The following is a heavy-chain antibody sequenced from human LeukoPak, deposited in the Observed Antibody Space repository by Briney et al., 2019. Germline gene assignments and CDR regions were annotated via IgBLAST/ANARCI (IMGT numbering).Heavy chain of an antibody. CDR2: INPSGGST. Sequence: VASVKVSRKASGYTFTSYYMHWVRQAPGQGLEWMGIINPSGGSTSYAQKFQGRVTMTRDTSTSTVYMELSSPRSEDTAVYYCARARYDSSGYYYEVDYWGQGTLVTVSS. D-gene: IGHD3-22*01. CDR3: ARARYDSSGYYYEVDY. CDR1: GYTFTSYY. V-gene: IGHV1-46*01. J-gene: IGHJ4*02.